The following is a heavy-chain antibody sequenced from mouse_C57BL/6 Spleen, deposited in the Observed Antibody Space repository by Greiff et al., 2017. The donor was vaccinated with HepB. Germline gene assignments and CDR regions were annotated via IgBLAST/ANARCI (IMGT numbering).Heavy chain of an antibody. J-gene: IGHJ4*01. D-gene: IGHD3-2*02. CDR3: ARYVTAQAKFPYYAMDY. V-gene: IGHV1-7*01. CDR1: GYTFTSYW. Sequence: QVQLKQSGAELAKPGASVKLSCKASGYTFTSYWMHWVKQRPGQGLEWIGYINPSSGYTKYNQKFKDKATLTADKSSSTAYMQLSSLTYEDSAVYYCARYVTAQAKFPYYAMDYWGQGTSVTVSS. CDR2: INPSSGYT.